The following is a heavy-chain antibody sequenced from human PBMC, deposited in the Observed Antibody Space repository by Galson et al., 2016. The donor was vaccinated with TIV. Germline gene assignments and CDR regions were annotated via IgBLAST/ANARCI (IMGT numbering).Heavy chain of an antibody. D-gene: IGHD5-18*01. CDR3: ARSRGYSYGYVDP. Sequence: PGQGLQWMGGIIPVFGTTKYSQDFQGRVAVTADESTGTAYMELSGLRFDDTAVYFCARSRGYSYGYVDPWGQGTLVTVSA. V-gene: IGHV1-69*01. CDR2: IIPVFGTT. J-gene: IGHJ5*02.